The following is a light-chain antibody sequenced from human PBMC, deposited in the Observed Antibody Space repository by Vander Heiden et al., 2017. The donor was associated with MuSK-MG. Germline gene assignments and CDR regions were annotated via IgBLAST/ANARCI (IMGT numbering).Light chain of an antibody. V-gene: IGKV3-11*01. CDR2: EAT. Sequence: SVLTQSPATLSLSPGETATLTRRANESVSGYLAWYQHPPGQAPRPTSLEATLGATGVPARFSGSGSGTDYTLTISGLAPEDFAVYYCQLRSSWPITFGQGTQLEI. CDR1: ESVSGY. J-gene: IGKJ5*01. CDR3: QLRSSWPIT.